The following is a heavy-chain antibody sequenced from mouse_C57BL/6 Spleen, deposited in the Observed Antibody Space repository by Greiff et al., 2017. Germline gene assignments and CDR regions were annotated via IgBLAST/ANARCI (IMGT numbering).Heavy chain of an antibody. CDR1: GFTFSSYG. V-gene: IGHV5-6*02. CDR3: ARHDAYDYDVGAMDY. J-gene: IGHJ4*01. CDR2: ISSGGSYT. D-gene: IGHD2-4*01. Sequence: EVKLVESGGDLVKPGGSLKLSCAASGFTFSSYGTSWVRQTPDKRLEWVATISSGGSYTYYPDSVKGRFTISRDNAKNTLYLQMSSLKSEDTAMYYCARHDAYDYDVGAMDYWGQGTSVTVSS.